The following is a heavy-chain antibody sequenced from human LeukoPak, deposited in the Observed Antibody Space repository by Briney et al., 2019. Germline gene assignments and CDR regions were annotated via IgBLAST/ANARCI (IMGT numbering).Heavy chain of an antibody. CDR2: ISAYNGNT. D-gene: IGHD3-22*01. J-gene: IGHJ4*02. CDR1: GYTFTSYG. CDR3: ARDRPSWYYDSSGYSVMYLDY. V-gene: IGHV1-18*01. Sequence: ASVKVSCKASGYTFTSYGISWVRQAPGQGLEWMGWISAYNGNTNYAQKLQGRVTMTTDTSTSTAYMELRSLRSDDTAVYYCARDRPSWYYDSSGYSVMYLDYWGQGTLVTVSS.